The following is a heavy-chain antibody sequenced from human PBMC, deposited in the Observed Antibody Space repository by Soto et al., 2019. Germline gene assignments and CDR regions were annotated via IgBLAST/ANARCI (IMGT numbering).Heavy chain of an antibody. CDR1: GGTFSSYA. V-gene: IGHV1-58*02. J-gene: IGHJ6*02. CDR3: AAPQEGVITMVRGVNYYYYGMDV. Sequence: SVKVSCKASGGTFSSYAISWVRQAPGQGLEWIGWIVVGSGNTNYAQKFQERVTITRDMSTSTAYMELSSLRSEDTAVYYCAAPQEGVITMVRGVNYYYYGMDVWGQGTTVTVSS. D-gene: IGHD3-10*01. CDR2: IVVGSGNT.